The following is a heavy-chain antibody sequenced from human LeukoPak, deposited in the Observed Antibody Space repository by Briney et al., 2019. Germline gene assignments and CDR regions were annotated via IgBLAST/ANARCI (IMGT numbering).Heavy chain of an antibody. J-gene: IGHJ3*02. Sequence: GRSLRLSYAASGFTFSSYGMHWVRQAPGKGLEWVAVISYDGSNKYYADSVKGRCTISRDNSKNTLYLQMNSLRAEDTAVYYCAKDRGRIGNDAFDIWGRGTMVTVSS. V-gene: IGHV3-30*18. CDR1: GFTFSSYG. D-gene: IGHD2-15*01. CDR2: ISYDGSNK. CDR3: AKDRGRIGNDAFDI.